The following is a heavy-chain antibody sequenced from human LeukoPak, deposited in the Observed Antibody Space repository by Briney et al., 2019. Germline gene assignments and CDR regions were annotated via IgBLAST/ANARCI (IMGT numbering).Heavy chain of an antibody. V-gene: IGHV3-30*04. CDR2: INTDGTKK. J-gene: IGHJ4*02. CDR1: GFTFRRFA. D-gene: IGHD1-1*01. CDR3: AKDGGHSNDFDY. Sequence: GTSLRLSCAASGFTFRRFAIHWVRQAPGKGLEWVAVINTDGTKKYYADSVTGRFTMSRDNSKSTVALEMTSLRPEDAGVYYCAKDGGHSNDFDYWGQGTLVTVSS.